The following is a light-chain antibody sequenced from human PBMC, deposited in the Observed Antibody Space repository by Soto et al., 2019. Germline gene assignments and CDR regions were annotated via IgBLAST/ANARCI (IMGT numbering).Light chain of an antibody. V-gene: IGKV1-9*01. CDR3: QQLNNFPRT. Sequence: IQLTQSPSSLSASVGDRVTITCLASQDIGNYLAWYQHKPGTAPKFLIYTASTLQSGVPSRFSGSGSGTDFTLSISSLQPEDFATYYCQQLNNFPRTFGPGTKVDIK. J-gene: IGKJ3*01. CDR1: QDIGNY. CDR2: TAS.